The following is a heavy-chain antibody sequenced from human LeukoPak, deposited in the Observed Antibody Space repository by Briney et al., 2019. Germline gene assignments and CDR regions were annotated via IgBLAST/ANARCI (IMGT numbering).Heavy chain of an antibody. V-gene: IGHV7-4-1*02. J-gene: IGHJ4*02. CDR1: GYSFTSYA. CDR3: ARRAGGYSHPYDY. CDR2: INTGTGNP. Sequence: GASVKVSCKTSGYSFTSYAMNWVRQAPGQGLEFMGWINTGTGNPTYAQGFTGRFVFSLDTSVSTAYLQINILKPDDTAVYYCARRAGGYSHPYDYWGQGTLVTVSS. D-gene: IGHD4-23*01.